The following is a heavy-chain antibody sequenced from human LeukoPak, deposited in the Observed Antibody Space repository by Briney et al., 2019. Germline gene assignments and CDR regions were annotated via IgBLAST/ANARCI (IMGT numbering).Heavy chain of an antibody. CDR1: GYIFISYY. V-gene: IGHV1-46*01. Sequence: GASVKVSCKASGYIFISYYIHWVRQAPGQGLEWMGVINPSDGSTNYAQKYQDRVTMTRDTSTRTVYMQLSSLRSDDTVVYYCARDQEAFDYWGQGTLVTVSS. CDR3: ARDQEAFDY. CDR2: INPSDGST. J-gene: IGHJ4*02.